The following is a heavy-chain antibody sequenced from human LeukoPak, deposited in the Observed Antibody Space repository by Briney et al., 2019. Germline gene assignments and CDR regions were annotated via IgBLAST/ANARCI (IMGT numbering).Heavy chain of an antibody. CDR1: GLTFSSYW. V-gene: IGHV3-7*01. CDR3: ARGSLFSRAARSFFS. CDR2: IKQDGTEK. D-gene: IGHD6-6*01. Sequence: PGGSLRLSCAASGLTFSSYWMSWVRQAPGKGLEWVANIKQDGTEKYYVDSVEGRLTISRDNAKNSLYLQMNSLRAEDTAVYYCARGSLFSRAARSFFSWGQGTLVTVSS. J-gene: IGHJ5*02.